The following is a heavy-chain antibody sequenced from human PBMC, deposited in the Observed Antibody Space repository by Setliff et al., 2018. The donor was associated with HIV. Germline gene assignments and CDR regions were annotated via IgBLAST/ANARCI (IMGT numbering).Heavy chain of an antibody. J-gene: IGHJ2*01. Sequence: SETLSLTCSLYGGSLSNYYWTWLRQSPGKGLEWIGEVVESGGVNYNPSLKSRVTISVDTSKKEFSLKLASVTAADTAVYFCARGSGYPWYFDLWGRGTLVTVSS. CDR2: VVESGGV. D-gene: IGHD3-22*01. CDR3: ARGSGYPWYFDL. V-gene: IGHV4-34*01. CDR1: GGSLSNYY.